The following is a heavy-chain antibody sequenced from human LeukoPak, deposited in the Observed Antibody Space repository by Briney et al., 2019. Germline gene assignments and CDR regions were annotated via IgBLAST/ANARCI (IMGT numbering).Heavy chain of an antibody. CDR3: ARDSSYYDILTGYLPHTRTLDY. V-gene: IGHV3-21*01. J-gene: IGHJ4*02. Sequence: GGSLRLSCAASGFTFSSYSMNWVRQAPGKGLEWVSSISSSSSYIYYADPVKGQFTISRDNAKNSLYLQMNSLRAEDTAVYYCARDSSYYDILTGYLPHTRTLDYWGQGTLVTVSS. D-gene: IGHD3-9*01. CDR2: ISSSSSYI. CDR1: GFTFSSYS.